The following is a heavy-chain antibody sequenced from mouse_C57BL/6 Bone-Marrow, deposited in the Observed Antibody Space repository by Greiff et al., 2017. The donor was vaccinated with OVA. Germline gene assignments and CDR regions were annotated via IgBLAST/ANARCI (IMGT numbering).Heavy chain of an antibody. J-gene: IGHJ3*01. CDR2: IYPRSGNT. D-gene: IGHD2-3*01. CDR3: ALYDGYPPFAY. Sequence: VKLVESGAELARPGASVKLSCKASGYTFTSYGISWVKQRTGQGLEWIGEIYPRSGNTYYNEKFKGKATLTADKSSSTAYMELRSLTSEDSAVYFCALYDGYPPFAYWGQGTLVTVSA. V-gene: IGHV1-81*01. CDR1: GYTFTSYG.